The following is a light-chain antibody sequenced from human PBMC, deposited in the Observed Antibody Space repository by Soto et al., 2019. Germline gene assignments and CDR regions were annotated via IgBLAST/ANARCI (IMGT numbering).Light chain of an antibody. J-gene: IGKJ2*01. Sequence: DLQMTQSPSSLSASVGDRITITCQASEDITNYLHWYQQKPGKAPKLLIYDASNLETGVPSRFSGSGSGTDFSFTISSLQPEDIATYYCQQYDYMPYTFGQGTKLEI. CDR2: DAS. CDR1: EDITNY. V-gene: IGKV1-33*01. CDR3: QQYDYMPYT.